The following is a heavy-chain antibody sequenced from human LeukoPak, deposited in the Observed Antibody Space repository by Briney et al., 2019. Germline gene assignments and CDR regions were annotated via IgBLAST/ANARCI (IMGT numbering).Heavy chain of an antibody. CDR1: GGSVSDYY. J-gene: IGHJ4*02. D-gene: IGHD2-15*01. CDR3: AREGWIYCSGGSCYGY. V-gene: IGHV4-4*07. Sequence: SETLSLTCTVSGGSVSDYYWSWIRQPAGKGLEWIGRVYTSGYTYYNPSLKSRVTISVDTSKNQFSLKLSSVTAADTAVYYCAREGWIYCSGGSCYGYWGQGTLVTVSS. CDR2: VYTSGYT.